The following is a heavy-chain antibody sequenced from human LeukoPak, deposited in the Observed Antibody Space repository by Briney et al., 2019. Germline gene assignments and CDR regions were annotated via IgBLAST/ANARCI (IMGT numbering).Heavy chain of an antibody. CDR2: IYSGGST. CDR1: GFTFSSNY. Sequence: GGSLRLSCAASGFTFSSNYMSWVRQAPGKGLEWVAVIYSGGSTYYSDSVKGRCTISRDNSKNTLYLQMNSLRAEDTAVYYCARVWFGENFDYWGQGTLVTVSS. D-gene: IGHD3-10*01. J-gene: IGHJ4*02. CDR3: ARVWFGENFDY. V-gene: IGHV3-66*02.